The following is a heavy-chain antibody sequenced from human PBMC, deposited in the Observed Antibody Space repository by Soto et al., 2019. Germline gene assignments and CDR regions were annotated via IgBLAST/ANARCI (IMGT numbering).Heavy chain of an antibody. D-gene: IGHD2-15*01. CDR2: ISYDGSNK. CDR1: GFTFSSYA. Sequence: QVQLVESGGGVVQPGRSLRLSCAASGFTFSSYAMHWVRQAPGKGLEWVAVISYDGSNKYYADSVKGRFTISRDNSKNTRYXXMNSLRAEDTAVYYCARVYEDIVVVVAATGGSFDYWGQGTLVTVSS. J-gene: IGHJ4*02. CDR3: ARVYEDIVVVVAATGGSFDY. V-gene: IGHV3-30-3*01.